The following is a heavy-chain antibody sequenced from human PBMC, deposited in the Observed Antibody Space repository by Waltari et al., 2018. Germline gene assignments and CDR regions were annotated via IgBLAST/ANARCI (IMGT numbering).Heavy chain of an antibody. CDR3: ARKAGSGYPYGPFYYDN. Sequence: EVHLAASGGGVVQPGGSLRLSCTGSGFRFGDYWLHWVRQAPGKGPEWVSRINVDGGYISYGDSVKGRFTISRDNAKNTVFLQLNSLRADDTAVYFCARKAGSGYPYGPFYYDNWGQGTLVTVSS. D-gene: IGHD5-12*01. CDR2: INVDGGYI. V-gene: IGHV3-74*01. J-gene: IGHJ4*02. CDR1: GFRFGDYW.